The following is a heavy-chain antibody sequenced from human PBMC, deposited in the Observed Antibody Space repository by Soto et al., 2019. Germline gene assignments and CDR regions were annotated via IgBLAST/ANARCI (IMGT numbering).Heavy chain of an antibody. Sequence: SVKVSCKASGGTFSSYAISWVRQAPGQGLEWMGGIIPIFGTANYAQKFQGRVTITADKSTSTAYMELSSLRSEDTAVYYCARDRAVADNHDAFDIWGQGTMVTVSS. CDR3: ARDRAVADNHDAFDI. D-gene: IGHD6-19*01. CDR2: IIPIFGTA. J-gene: IGHJ3*02. V-gene: IGHV1-69*06. CDR1: GGTFSSYA.